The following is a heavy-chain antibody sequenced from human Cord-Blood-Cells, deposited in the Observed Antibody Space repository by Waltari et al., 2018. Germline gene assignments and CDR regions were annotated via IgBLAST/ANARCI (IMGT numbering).Heavy chain of an antibody. CDR1: GYSTPSYG. Sequence: EAQLAQPGAVVNKHGESLKISRQGSGYSTPSYGMCWVRQRPGKGLEWMGIIYPGDSDTRYSPSFQGQVTISADKSISTAYLQWSSLKASDTAMYYCAIRSSNYFDYWGQGTLVTVSS. J-gene: IGHJ4*02. CDR2: IYPGDSDT. CDR3: AIRSSNYFDY. V-gene: IGHV5-51*01. D-gene: IGHD4-4*01.